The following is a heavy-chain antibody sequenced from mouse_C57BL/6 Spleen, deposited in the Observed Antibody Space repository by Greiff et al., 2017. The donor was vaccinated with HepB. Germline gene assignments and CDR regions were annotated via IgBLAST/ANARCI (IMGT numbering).Heavy chain of an antibody. D-gene: IGHD1-1*01. CDR3: ARGGVVEAMDY. CDR1: GYTFTSYW. J-gene: IGHJ4*01. V-gene: IGHV1-52*01. Sequence: VQLQQSGAELVRPGSSVKLSCKASGYTFTSYWMHWVKQRPIQGLEWIGNIDPSDSETHYNQKFKDKATLTVDKSSSTVYMQLSSLTSEDSAVYYCARGGVVEAMDYLGQGTSVTVSS. CDR2: IDPSDSET.